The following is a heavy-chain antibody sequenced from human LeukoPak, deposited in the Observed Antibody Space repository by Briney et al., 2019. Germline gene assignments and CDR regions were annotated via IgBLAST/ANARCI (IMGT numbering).Heavy chain of an antibody. CDR3: ARDQGDYYDSSGYPDY. Sequence: GRSLRLSCAASGFTFSSYAMHWVRQAPGKGLEWVAVISYDGSNKYYADSVEGRFTISRDNSKNTLYLQMNSLRAEDTAVYYCARDQGDYYDSSGYPDYWGQGTLVTVSS. V-gene: IGHV3-30-3*01. D-gene: IGHD3-22*01. CDR2: ISYDGSNK. J-gene: IGHJ4*02. CDR1: GFTFSSYA.